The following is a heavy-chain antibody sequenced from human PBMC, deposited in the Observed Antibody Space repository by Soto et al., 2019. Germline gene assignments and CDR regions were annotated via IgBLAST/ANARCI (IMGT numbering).Heavy chain of an antibody. CDR3: AREWFGDFV. CDR2: IKTKSDGAVT. V-gene: IGHV3-15*05. D-gene: IGHD3-10*01. Sequence: EVQLVEPGGGSVKPGGSLRLSCVGSGLTLSDAWMNWVRQIPGKGPEWVGRIKTKSDGAVTDYAALAKGRFTISRDDSENTVYLQMNSLKTEDTAVYYCAREWFGDFVWGQGTLVTVSS. J-gene: IGHJ4*02. CDR1: GLTLSDAW.